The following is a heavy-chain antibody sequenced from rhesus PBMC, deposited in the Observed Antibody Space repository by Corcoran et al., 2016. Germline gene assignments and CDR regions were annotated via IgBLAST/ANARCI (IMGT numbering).Heavy chain of an antibody. CDR2: VRSGGST. D-gene: IGHD3-34*01. CDR3: ARVLGRDRFDV. CDR1: GGSVRGYW. J-gene: IGHJ5-1*01. V-gene: IGHV4-160*01. Sequence: QVQLQESGPGLVKPSETLSLTCAVYGGSVRGYWWGWIRQPPGEGLEWIERVRSGGSTNYNPSLKSRVTISIDTSKNQFSLKLSSVTAADTAVYYCARVLGRDRFDVWGPGVLVTVSS.